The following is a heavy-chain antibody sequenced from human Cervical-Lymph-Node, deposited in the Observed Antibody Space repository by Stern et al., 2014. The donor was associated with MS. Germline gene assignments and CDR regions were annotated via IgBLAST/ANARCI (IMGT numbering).Heavy chain of an antibody. J-gene: IGHJ4*02. CDR1: GYTFTSYW. Sequence: VQLVQSGPEVKRPGESLKISCQASGYTFTSYWIGWVRQMPGKGLEWIAIIFPGGSDIRYSPSFQGQVTSSAEKSSSTAYLQWNNLKASDTAIYYCARQRYFDYWGQGTLVTVSS. V-gene: IGHV5-51*01. CDR2: IFPGGSDI. CDR3: ARQRYFDY.